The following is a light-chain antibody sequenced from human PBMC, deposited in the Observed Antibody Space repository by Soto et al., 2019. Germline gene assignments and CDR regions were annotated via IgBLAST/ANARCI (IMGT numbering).Light chain of an antibody. CDR2: AAS. CDR1: RDVGSD. V-gene: IGKV1-6*01. J-gene: IGKJ1*01. CDR3: LQDYGDSLT. Sequence: QMTQSPSSLSASVGEKIIITCRSSRDVGSDVSWDQQKPGQAPKLLIYAASNLYTGVPSRFSGSRSSTEFTLTISSLQPEDFASYYCLQDYGDSLTFGQGTKV.